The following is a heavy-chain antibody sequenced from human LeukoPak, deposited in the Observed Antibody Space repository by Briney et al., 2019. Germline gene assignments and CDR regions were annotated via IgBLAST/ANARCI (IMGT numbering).Heavy chain of an antibody. V-gene: IGHV4-38-2*02. CDR1: GYSISSGYY. CDR3: ARAHHCHSGTCHPPGEAFDI. CDR2: IYHSGNT. D-gene: IGHD2/OR15-2a*01. J-gene: IGHJ3*02. Sequence: SETLSLTCTVSGYSISSGYYWGWIRQPPGKGLEWIGTIYHSGNTYYNPSLASRVIILVDTSENQFSLKVGSVTAADTAVYYCARAHHCHSGTCHPPGEAFDIWGQGTMVTVSS.